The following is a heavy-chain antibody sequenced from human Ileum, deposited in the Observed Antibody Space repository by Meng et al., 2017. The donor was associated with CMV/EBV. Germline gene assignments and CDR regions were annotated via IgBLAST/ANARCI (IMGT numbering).Heavy chain of an antibody. Sequence: QLRPQGPGPVLLKPSVTVSRTCTVCDGSISSYNWSWIRQSDGKGLEGVGSIHTSGTTNYNPSLKSRVTLSLDTSKDQFSLKLTSVTAADTAVYYCAREKSSCTSSTCYGVDSWGQGTLVTVSS. CDR1: DGSISSYN. V-gene: IGHV4-4*07. CDR3: AREKSSCTSSTCYGVDS. CDR2: IHTSGTT. D-gene: IGHD2-2*01. J-gene: IGHJ4*02.